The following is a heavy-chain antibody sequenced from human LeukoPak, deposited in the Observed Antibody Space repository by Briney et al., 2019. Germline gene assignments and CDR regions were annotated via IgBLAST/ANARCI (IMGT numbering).Heavy chain of an antibody. CDR3: ARLTRTAYYFDY. J-gene: IGHJ4*02. Sequence: PSETLSLTCTVSGGSISSYYWSWIRQPPGKGLEWIGYIYYSGSTNYNPSLKSRVTISVDTSKNQFSLKLSSVTAADTAVYYCARLTRTAYYFDYWGQGTLVTVSS. CDR2: IYYSGST. V-gene: IGHV4-59*01. D-gene: IGHD1-7*01. CDR1: GGSISSYY.